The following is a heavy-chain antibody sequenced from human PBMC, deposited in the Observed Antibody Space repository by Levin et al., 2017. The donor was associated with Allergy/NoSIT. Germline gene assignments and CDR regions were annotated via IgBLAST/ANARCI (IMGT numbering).Heavy chain of an antibody. Sequence: ESLKISCTVSGGPIISPNYYWGWLRQPPGKGLEWIGSIYYTGSSHYNPSLKSRVTISVDTSKDHFSLNLTSVTAADTAVYFCARSSSLECFDPWGQGTLVTVSS. CDR3: ARSSSLECFDP. J-gene: IGHJ5*02. V-gene: IGHV4-39*02. D-gene: IGHD3-3*01. CDR2: IYYTGSS. CDR1: GGPIISPNYY.